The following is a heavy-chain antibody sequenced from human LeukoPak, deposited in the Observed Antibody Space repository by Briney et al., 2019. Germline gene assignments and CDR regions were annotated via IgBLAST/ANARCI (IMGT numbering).Heavy chain of an antibody. D-gene: IGHD3-3*01. CDR3: ARDGYDFWSGPRPYYFDY. J-gene: IGHJ4*02. CDR1: GFTFSTYG. Sequence: GGSLRLSCAASGFTFSTYGISWVRQAPGKGLEWVSAISASGGTTYYADSVKGHFTISRDSSKNTLYLQMNSLRAEDTAVYYCARDGYDFWSGPRPYYFDYWGQGTLVTVSS. V-gene: IGHV3-23*01. CDR2: ISASGGTT.